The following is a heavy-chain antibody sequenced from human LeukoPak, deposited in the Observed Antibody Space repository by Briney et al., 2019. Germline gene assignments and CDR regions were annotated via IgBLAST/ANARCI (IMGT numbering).Heavy chain of an antibody. D-gene: IGHD2-2*01. CDR1: GGSFSGYF. Sequence: PSETLSLTCGVYGGSFSGYFWSWIRQPPGKGLEWIGEINHSERTNYNPSLKSRVTMSVDTSKKQFSLKLSAVTAADTAVYYCARDAHTHCSSTSCYVTYNDYWGQGTLVTVSS. V-gene: IGHV4-34*01. CDR3: ARDAHTHCSSTSCYVTYNDY. J-gene: IGHJ4*02. CDR2: INHSERT.